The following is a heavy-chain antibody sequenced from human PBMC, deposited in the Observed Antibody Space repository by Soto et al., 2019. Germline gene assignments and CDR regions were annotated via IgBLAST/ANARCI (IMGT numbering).Heavy chain of an antibody. J-gene: IGHJ6*02. CDR1: GFTFSSYA. V-gene: IGHV3-30-3*01. CDR3: AREGEWFLKSMDV. Sequence: QVQLVESGGGVVQPGRSLRLSCAASGFTFSSYAMHWVRQAPGKGLEWVAVISYDGSNKYYADSVKGRFTISRDNSKDPLYLQMNSLRDEDTPVYYCAREGEWFLKSMDVWGQGTTVTVSS. D-gene: IGHD3-3*01. CDR2: ISYDGSNK.